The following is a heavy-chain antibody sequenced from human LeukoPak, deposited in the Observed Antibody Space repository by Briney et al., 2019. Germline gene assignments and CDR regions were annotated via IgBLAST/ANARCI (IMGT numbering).Heavy chain of an antibody. J-gene: IGHJ4*02. CDR3: ARGGYCSSGNCFVLAAEFDY. V-gene: IGHV1-2*02. D-gene: IGHD2-15*01. CDR2: INPNSGGT. CDR1: GYTFTVYY. Sequence: ASVTVSFKASGYTFTVYYMHWVRQAPGQGLEWMGWINPNSGGTDYAQKFQGRVTMTRDTSISTAYMELKWLGSDDTAVYYCARGGYCSSGNCFVLAAEFDYWGQGTLVTVSS.